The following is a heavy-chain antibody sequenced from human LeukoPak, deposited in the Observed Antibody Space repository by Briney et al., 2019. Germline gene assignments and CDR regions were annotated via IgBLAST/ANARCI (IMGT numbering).Heavy chain of an antibody. J-gene: IGHJ6*02. CDR2: IIPIFGTA. CDR1: GGTFSSYA. V-gene: IGHV1-69*13. D-gene: IGHD2-2*02. CDR3: ASRAVSAAIDYYYYGMDV. Sequence: SVKVSCKASGGTFSSYAISWVRQAPGQGLEWMGGIIPIFGTANYAQKFQGRVTITADESTSTAYMELSSLRSEDTAVYYCASRAVSAAIDYYYYGMDVWGQGTTVTVSS.